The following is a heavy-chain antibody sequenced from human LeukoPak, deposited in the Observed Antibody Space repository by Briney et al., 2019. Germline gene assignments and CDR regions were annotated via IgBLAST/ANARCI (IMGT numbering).Heavy chain of an antibody. CDR2: IYYSGST. D-gene: IGHD6-13*01. CDR1: GGSISSYY. V-gene: IGHV4-59*01. J-gene: IGHJ5*02. CDR3: ARDRGRGSSWQRAPTNWFDP. Sequence: SETLSLTCTVSGGSISSYYWSWIRQPPGKGLEWIGYIYYSGSTNYNPSLKSRVTISVDTSKNQFSLKLSSVTAADTAVYYCARDRGRGSSWQRAPTNWFDPWGQGTLVTVSS.